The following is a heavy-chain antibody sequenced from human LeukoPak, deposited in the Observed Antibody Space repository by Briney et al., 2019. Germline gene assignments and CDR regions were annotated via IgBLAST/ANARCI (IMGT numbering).Heavy chain of an antibody. CDR1: GFTFSNYD. CDR2: IWSGGSTK. V-gene: IGHV3-30*02. D-gene: IGHD7-27*01. J-gene: IGHJ3*02. Sequence: GGSLRLSCAASGFTFSNYDMHWVRQAPGKGLEWVAVIWSGGSTKYYADSVKGRFTISRDNSKNTLYPQMNSLRREDTAVYYCAKAGFSRQEVFDIWGQGTMVTVSS. CDR3: AKAGFSRQEVFDI.